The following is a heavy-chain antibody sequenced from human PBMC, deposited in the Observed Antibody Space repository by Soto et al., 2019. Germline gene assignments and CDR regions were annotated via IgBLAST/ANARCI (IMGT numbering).Heavy chain of an antibody. CDR1: GFTFSSYS. CDR2: ISSSSSTI. V-gene: IGHV3-48*02. J-gene: IGHJ6*02. D-gene: IGHD1-20*01. CDR3: AREFVTGSYYYYYGMDV. Sequence: GGSLRLSCAASGFTFSSYSMNWVRQAPGKGLEWVSYISSSSSTIYYADSVKGRFTISRDNAKNSLYLQMNSLRDEDTAVYYYAREFVTGSYYYYYGMDVWGQGTTVTVSS.